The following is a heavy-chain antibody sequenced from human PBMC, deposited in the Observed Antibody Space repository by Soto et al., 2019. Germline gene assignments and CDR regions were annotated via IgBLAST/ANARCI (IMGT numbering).Heavy chain of an antibody. J-gene: IGHJ4*02. D-gene: IGHD3-22*01. Sequence: PSETLSLTCTVSGGSISSSSYYWGWIRQPPGKGLEWIGSIYYSGSTYYNPSLKSRVTISVDTSKNQFSLKLSSVTAADTAVYYCARIRPYYYDSSGYRLFDYWGQGTLVT. CDR2: IYYSGST. CDR3: ARIRPYYYDSSGYRLFDY. V-gene: IGHV4-39*01. CDR1: GGSISSSSYY.